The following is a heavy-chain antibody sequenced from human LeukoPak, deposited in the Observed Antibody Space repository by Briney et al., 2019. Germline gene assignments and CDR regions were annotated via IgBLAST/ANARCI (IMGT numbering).Heavy chain of an antibody. Sequence: QSGGSLRLSCAASGVTFSSYGMSWVRQAPGKGLEWLSAISGSGGSTYYADSVKGRFTISRDNSKNTLYLQMNSLRAEDTAVYYCAKVPNPRAAAGSGFDYWGQGTLVTVSS. D-gene: IGHD6-13*01. CDR3: AKVPNPRAAAGSGFDY. CDR2: ISGSGGST. J-gene: IGHJ4*02. CDR1: GVTFSSYG. V-gene: IGHV3-23*01.